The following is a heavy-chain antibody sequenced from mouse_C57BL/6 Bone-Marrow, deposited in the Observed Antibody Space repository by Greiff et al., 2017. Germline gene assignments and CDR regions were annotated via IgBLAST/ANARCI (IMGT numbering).Heavy chain of an antibody. CDR3: ARVLHYYGSSYRFAY. CDR1: GYTFTSYW. D-gene: IGHD1-1*01. J-gene: IGHJ3*01. Sequence: VQLQQPGAELVMPGASVKLSCKASGYTFTSYWMHWVKQRPGQGLEWIGEIDPSDSYTNYNQKFKGKSTLTVDKSSSTAYMQLSSLTSEDSAVYYCARVLHYYGSSYRFAYWGQGTLVTVSA. V-gene: IGHV1-69*01. CDR2: IDPSDSYT.